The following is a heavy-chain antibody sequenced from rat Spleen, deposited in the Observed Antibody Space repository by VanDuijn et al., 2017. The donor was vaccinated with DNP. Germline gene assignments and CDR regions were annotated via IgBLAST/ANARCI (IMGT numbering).Heavy chain of an antibody. J-gene: IGHJ2*01. Sequence: EVQLQESGPGLVKPSQSLSLTCSVTGYSITSNYWAWIRKFPGDKMEWIGYINYSGGTGYNPSLKSRISITRDTSKNQFFLQLNSVTTEDTATYYCARWSRYFDYWGQGVMVTVSS. CDR3: ARWSRYFDY. CDR1: GYSITSNY. V-gene: IGHV3-1*01. CDR2: INYSGGT.